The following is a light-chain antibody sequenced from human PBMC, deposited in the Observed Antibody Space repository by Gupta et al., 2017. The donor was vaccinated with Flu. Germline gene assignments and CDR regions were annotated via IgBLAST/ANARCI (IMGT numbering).Light chain of an antibody. J-gene: IGLJ1*01. CDR2: EVS. CDR1: SSDVGTYNR. V-gene: IGLV2-18*02. CDR3: SSYTSSYTYV. Sequence: QSALTQPPSVSGSPGQSVTISCTGTSSDVGTYNRVSWYQQPPGTAPKLMLYEVSNRPAGVPDRFSGSKSGNTASLTISGLQGEDEADYYCSSYTSSYTYVFGTGTKVTVL.